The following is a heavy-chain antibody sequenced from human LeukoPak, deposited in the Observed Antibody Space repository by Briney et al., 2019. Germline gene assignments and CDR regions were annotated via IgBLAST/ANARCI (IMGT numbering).Heavy chain of an antibody. D-gene: IGHD6-19*01. CDR2: ISGSGGTT. CDR3: VKDLVAASENVRGWYPMDY. CDR1: GFIFSSYG. J-gene: IGHJ4*02. Sequence: GGSLRLSCAASGFIFSSYGMSWVRQAPGRGLEWVSGISGSGGTTYDAASVKGRLTISRDNSKNSLYLQMNSLRTEDTALYYCVKDLVAASENVRGWYPMDYWGQGTLVTVSS. V-gene: IGHV3-23*01.